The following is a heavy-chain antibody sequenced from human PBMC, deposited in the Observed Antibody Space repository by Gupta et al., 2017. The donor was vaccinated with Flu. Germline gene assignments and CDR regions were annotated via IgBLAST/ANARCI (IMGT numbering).Heavy chain of an antibody. Sequence: GFSLRRYSLSWVGEAEGKGMECVSSNKYRSTDTSDADCVKGRFTISRDNAKNSLYLKMNSLRVDDTAVYYCARETDFLRVVLEADDWGKGTLVTVSS. CDR3: ARETDFLRVVLEADD. CDR2: NKYRSTDT. V-gene: IGHV3-21*01. D-gene: IGHD3-3*01. J-gene: IGHJ4*02. CDR1: GFSLRRYS.